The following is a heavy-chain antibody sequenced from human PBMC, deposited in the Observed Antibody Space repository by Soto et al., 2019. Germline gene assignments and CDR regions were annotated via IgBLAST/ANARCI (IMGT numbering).Heavy chain of an antibody. J-gene: IGHJ4*02. CDR1: GFTFRNYA. CDR2: ISGSGGST. D-gene: IGHD5-12*01. CDR3: AKGPLGSGYDLDS. V-gene: IGHV3-23*01. Sequence: EVQLLDSGGGLVQPGGSLRLSCAASGFTFRNYAMNWVRQAPGKGLDWVSAISGSGGSTYYADSVKGRFTISRDNSKNTLYMQMSRFICEDTAVYYCAKGPLGSGYDLDSWGQGTLVTVSS.